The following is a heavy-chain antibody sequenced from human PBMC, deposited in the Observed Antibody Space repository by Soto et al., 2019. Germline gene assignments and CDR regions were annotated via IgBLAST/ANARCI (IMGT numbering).Heavy chain of an antibody. Sequence: ASVKFSGKTSGYTFTGYYIHWVRQAPGQGLDCIGWINPNSGGTNSAQKFQGRVTMTRDTSTSTAYMELSRLRSDDTAVYYCARLDTVMVMGHFYCGMKVWGEGTTVTVST. V-gene: IGHV1-2*02. CDR1: GYTFTGYY. D-gene: IGHD5-18*01. J-gene: IGHJ6*04. CDR2: INPNSGGT. CDR3: ARLDTVMVMGHFYCGMKV.